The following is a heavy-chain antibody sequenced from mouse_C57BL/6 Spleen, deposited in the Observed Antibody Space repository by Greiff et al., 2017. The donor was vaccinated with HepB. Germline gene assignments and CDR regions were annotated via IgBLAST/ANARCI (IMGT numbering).Heavy chain of an antibody. CDR1: GFSLTSYA. J-gene: IGHJ4*01. Sequence: VQLQESGPGLVAPSQSLSITCTVSGFSLTSYAISWVRQPPGKGLEWLGVIWPGGGTNYNSALNSRLSISKDNSKSQVFLKMNSLQTDDTARYYCARGHSNYVGAMDYWGQGTSVTVSS. D-gene: IGHD2-5*01. CDR2: IWPGGGT. CDR3: ARGHSNYVGAMDY. V-gene: IGHV2-9-1*01.